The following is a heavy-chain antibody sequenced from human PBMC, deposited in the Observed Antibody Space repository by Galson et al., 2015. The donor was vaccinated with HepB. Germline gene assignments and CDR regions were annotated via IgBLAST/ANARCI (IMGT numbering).Heavy chain of an antibody. CDR1: GYSFTSYW. CDR2: IYPGDSDT. Sequence: QSGAEVKKPGESLKISCKGSGYSFTSYWIGWVRQMPGKGLEWMGIIYPGDSDTRYSPSFQGQVTISADKSISTAYLQWSSLKASDTAMYYCARQGMGATVWPGQVRPANNYYYYYGMDVWGQGTTVTVSS. CDR3: ARQGMGATVWPGQVRPANNYYYYYGMDV. J-gene: IGHJ6*02. V-gene: IGHV5-51*01. D-gene: IGHD1-26*01.